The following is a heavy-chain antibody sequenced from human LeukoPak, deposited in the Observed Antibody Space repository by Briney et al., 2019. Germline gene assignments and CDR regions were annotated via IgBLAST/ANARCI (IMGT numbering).Heavy chain of an antibody. D-gene: IGHD3-22*01. J-gene: IGHJ4*02. Sequence: ASVKVSCKTSGYTFTGYYVNWVRQAPGQGLEWMGWVNPDNGGTHFSQKFQGRVTMTSDTSIRTAYMELNRLTSDDTAVYYCAKGGYYYGYFDYWGQGTLVTVSS. CDR2: VNPDNGGT. V-gene: IGHV1-2*02. CDR3: AKGGYYYGYFDY. CDR1: GYTFTGYY.